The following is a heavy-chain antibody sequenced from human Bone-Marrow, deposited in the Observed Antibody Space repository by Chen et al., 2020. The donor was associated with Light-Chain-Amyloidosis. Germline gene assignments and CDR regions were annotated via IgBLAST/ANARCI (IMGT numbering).Heavy chain of an antibody. V-gene: IGHV3-7*01. CDR2: INPDGINE. D-gene: IGHD1-1*01. CDR3: ASWREITSNY. CDR1: GFSFSKSW. Sequence: EMHLVASGGGLVQPGGSLRVSCAASGFSFSKSWMNWVRKVPLKGLEWVANINPDGINERYVCSVKGRFTISRDNAKNSLYLQINSLRAEDTAVYYCASWREITSNYWGQGILVTVSS. J-gene: IGHJ4*02.